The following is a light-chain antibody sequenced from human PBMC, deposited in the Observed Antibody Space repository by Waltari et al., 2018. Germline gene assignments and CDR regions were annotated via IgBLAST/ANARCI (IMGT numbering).Light chain of an antibody. CDR2: DAS. V-gene: IGKV3-20*01. Sequence: EIVLTQSPGTLSLSPGERATLSCRASQSVGRSLAWYQQKPGQAHRLLMYDASSRATGIPDRFSGSGSGTDFSLTISRLEPEDVAVYYCQKYERLPATFGQGTKVEIK. J-gene: IGKJ1*01. CDR3: QKYERLPAT. CDR1: QSVGRS.